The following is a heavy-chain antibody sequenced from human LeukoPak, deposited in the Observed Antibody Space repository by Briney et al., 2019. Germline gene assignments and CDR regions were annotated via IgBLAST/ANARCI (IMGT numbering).Heavy chain of an antibody. Sequence: GWSLRLSCAASGFTFSSYGMHWVRQAPGKELDWVAVIWYDGSNKYYADSVKGRFTISSQNSKNTLYLQVNSLSAEDTAGYYCARDGEDIMTAYFSVRFGDYFDYWGQGTLVTVSS. V-gene: IGHV3-33*01. CDR1: GFTFSSYG. CDR2: IWYDGSNK. CDR3: ARDGEDIMTAYFSVRFGDYFDY. D-gene: IGHD3-9*01. J-gene: IGHJ4*02.